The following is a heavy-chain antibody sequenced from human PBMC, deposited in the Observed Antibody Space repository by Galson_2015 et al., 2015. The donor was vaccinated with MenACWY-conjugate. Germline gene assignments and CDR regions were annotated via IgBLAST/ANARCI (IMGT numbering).Heavy chain of an antibody. V-gene: IGHV1-69*04. Sequence: SVKVSCKASGVTDTAYAITWVRQAPGQGLEWMGRIIPVLGIPNHAQKFQGRVTITADKSTSTVYMDLSSLRSEDSAVYYCARVGTLHYYSMDVWGQGTTVTVSS. CDR3: ARVGTLHYYSMDV. CDR1: GVTDTAYA. J-gene: IGHJ6*03. CDR2: IIPVLGIP.